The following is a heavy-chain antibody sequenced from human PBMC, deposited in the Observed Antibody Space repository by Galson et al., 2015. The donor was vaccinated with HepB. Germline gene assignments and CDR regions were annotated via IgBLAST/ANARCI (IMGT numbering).Heavy chain of an antibody. CDR1: GFTFSNAW. V-gene: IGHV3-15*01. J-gene: IGHJ6*02. D-gene: IGHD1-1*01. CDR2: IKSKTDGGTT. Sequence: SLRLSCAASGFTFSNAWMSWVRQAPGKGLEWVGRIKSKTDGGTTDYAAPVKGRFTISRDDSKNTLYLQMNSLKTEDTAVYYCTWSQLERRPWYYYYYGMDVWGQGTTVTVSS. CDR3: TWSQLERRPWYYYYYGMDV.